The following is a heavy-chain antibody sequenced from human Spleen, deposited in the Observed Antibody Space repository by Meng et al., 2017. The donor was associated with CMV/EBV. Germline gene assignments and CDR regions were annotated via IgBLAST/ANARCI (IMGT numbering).Heavy chain of an antibody. J-gene: IGHJ4*02. D-gene: IGHD6-19*01. V-gene: IGHV4-39*07. CDR2: IYYSGST. CDR1: GGSISSSSYY. Sequence: SETLSLTCTVSGGSISSSSYYWGWIRQPPGKGLEWIGSIYYSGSTYYNPSFKSRVTISVDTSKNQFSLKLSSVTAADTAVYYCARDRVAGTGYFDYWGQGTLVTVSS. CDR3: ARDRVAGTGYFDY.